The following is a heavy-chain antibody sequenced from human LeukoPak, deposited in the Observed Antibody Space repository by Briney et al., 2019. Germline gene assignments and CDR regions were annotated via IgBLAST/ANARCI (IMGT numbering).Heavy chain of an antibody. J-gene: IGHJ4*02. CDR3: ARRGLPGYFDY. V-gene: IGHV3-53*01. CDR2: IYSGGST. CDR1: GFTVSSSY. Sequence: PGGSLRLSCAASGFTVSSSYMSWVRQAPGEGLEWVSVIYSGGSTYYADSVKGRFTISRDNSKNTLYLQMNSLRAEDTAVYYCARRGLPGYFDYWGQGTLVTVSS. D-gene: IGHD3-10*01.